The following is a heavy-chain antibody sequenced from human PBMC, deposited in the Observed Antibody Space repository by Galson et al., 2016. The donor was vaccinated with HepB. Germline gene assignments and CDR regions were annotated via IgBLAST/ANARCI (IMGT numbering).Heavy chain of an antibody. CDR2: VFPSGSS. V-gene: IGHV4-4*07. J-gene: IGHJ4*02. CDR1: GGSINTYY. D-gene: IGHD3-10*01. Sequence: SETLSLTCTVSGGSINTYYWSWIRQSAGKGLEWLGRVFPSGSSKYNPSLKSRVTMSVDTSNNQFSLKLTSVTAADTAIYYCVALTGTLDYWGQGTLVTVYS. CDR3: VALTGTLDY.